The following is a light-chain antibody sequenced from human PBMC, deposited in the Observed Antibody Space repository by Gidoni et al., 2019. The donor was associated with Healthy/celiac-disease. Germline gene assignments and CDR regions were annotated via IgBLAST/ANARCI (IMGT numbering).Light chain of an antibody. Sequence: QSVLTPPPAASGPPGPRVTISCSGSSSTIGGNTVNWYQQLQGTAPKLLIYSKNQRPSGVPDRFSGSTSGTSASRAIRGLQSEDEADYYCAAWDDSLNGRVFGGGTKLTVL. V-gene: IGLV1-44*01. CDR1: SSTIGGNT. CDR3: AAWDDSLNGRV. CDR2: SKN. J-gene: IGLJ3*02.